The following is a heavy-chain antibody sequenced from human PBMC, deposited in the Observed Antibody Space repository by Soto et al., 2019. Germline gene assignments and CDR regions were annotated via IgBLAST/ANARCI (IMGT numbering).Heavy chain of an antibody. CDR3: ARGTSGSHDAFDI. Sequence: QVQLQQWGAGLLKPSETLSLTCAVYGGSFSGHYWSWIRQPPGKGLEWIGQINHSGSTNYNPSLKSRVTISIDTSKNQFSLNLSSVTAADTTVNYCARGTSGSHDAFDIRGQGTMVTVSS. V-gene: IGHV4-34*01. J-gene: IGHJ3*02. CDR1: GGSFSGHY. CDR2: INHSGST. D-gene: IGHD2-15*01.